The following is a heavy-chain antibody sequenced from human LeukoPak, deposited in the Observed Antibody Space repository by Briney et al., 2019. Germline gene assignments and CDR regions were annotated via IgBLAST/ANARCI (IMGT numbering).Heavy chain of an antibody. CDR1: GYTLTELS. CDR2: FDPEDGET. D-gene: IGHD1-26*01. J-gene: IGHJ4*02. V-gene: IGHV1-24*01. CDR3: ATWDPFVGATGEFDY. Sequence: ASVKVSCKVSGYTLTELSMHWVRQASGKGLEWMGGFDPEDGETIYAQEFQGRVTMTEDTSTDTAYMELSSLRSEDTAVYYCATWDPFVGATGEFDYWGQGTLVTVSS.